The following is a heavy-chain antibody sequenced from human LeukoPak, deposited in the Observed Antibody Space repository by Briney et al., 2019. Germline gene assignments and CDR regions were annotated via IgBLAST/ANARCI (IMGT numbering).Heavy chain of an antibody. J-gene: IGHJ2*01. D-gene: IGHD4-17*01. CDR1: GFTFSGSA. CDR2: IRSKANSYAT. CDR3: TRQARSYFYGDDWYFDL. Sequence: GGSLRLSCAASGFTFSGSAMHWVRQASAQGLEWVGRIRSKANSYATAYAASVKGSFTISRDDSKNAAYLQMNSLKTEDTAVYYCTRQARSYFYGDDWYFDLWGRGTLVTVSS. V-gene: IGHV3-73*01.